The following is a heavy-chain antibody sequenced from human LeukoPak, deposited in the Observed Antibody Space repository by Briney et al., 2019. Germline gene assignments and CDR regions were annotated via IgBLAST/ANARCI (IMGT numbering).Heavy chain of an antibody. D-gene: IGHD3-10*01. Sequence: PGESLRLSCAASGFAFSDYAMSWVRQAPGKGLEWVSTIRGSGGNTYYADSVKGRFTISRDNSKNNLYLHMNGVRAEDTDVYFWAKYRATYYSGGFDYWGQGTLLTVSS. CDR1: GFAFSDYA. J-gene: IGHJ4*02. CDR3: AKYRATYYSGGFDY. V-gene: IGHV3-23*01. CDR2: IRGSGGNT.